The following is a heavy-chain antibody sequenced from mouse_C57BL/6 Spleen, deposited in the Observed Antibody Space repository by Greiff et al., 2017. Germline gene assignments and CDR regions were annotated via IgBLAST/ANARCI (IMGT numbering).Heavy chain of an antibody. Sequence: VQLQQSGAELVKPGASVKISCKASGYAFSSYWMNWVKQRPGKGLEWIGQIYPGDGDTNYNGKFKGKATLTADKSSSTAYMQLSSLTSEDSAVYFCARENYYGSWDYAMDYWGQGTSVTVSS. V-gene: IGHV1-80*01. CDR3: ARENYYGSWDYAMDY. CDR1: GYAFSSYW. CDR2: IYPGDGDT. D-gene: IGHD1-1*01. J-gene: IGHJ4*01.